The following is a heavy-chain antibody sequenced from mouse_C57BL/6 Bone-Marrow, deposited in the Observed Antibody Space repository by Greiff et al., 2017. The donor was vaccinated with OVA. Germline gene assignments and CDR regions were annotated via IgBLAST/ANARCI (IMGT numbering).Heavy chain of an antibody. D-gene: IGHD5-1-1*01. Sequence: QVQLQQSGAELARPGASVKMSCKASGYTFTSYTMHWVKQRPGQGLEWIGYINPSSGYTKYNQKFKDKATLTADKSSSTAYMQLSSLTSEDSAVYYCARKRNRGAMDYWGQGTSVTVSS. CDR1: GYTFTSYT. V-gene: IGHV1-4*01. CDR3: ARKRNRGAMDY. CDR2: INPSSGYT. J-gene: IGHJ4*01.